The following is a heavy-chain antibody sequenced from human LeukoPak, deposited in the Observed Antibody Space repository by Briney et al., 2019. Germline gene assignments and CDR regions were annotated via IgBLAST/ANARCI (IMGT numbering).Heavy chain of an antibody. V-gene: IGHV3-30*02. CDR1: GFTFSSYG. D-gene: IGHD2-8*01. CDR2: IRYDGSNK. Sequence: GGSLRLSCAASGFTFSSYGMHWVRQAPGKGLEWVAFIRYDGSNKYYADSVKGRFTISRDNSKNTLYLQMNSLRAEDTAVYYCAKDRGYCTNGVCYTEDYWGQGTLVTVSS. CDR3: AKDRGYCTNGVCYTEDY. J-gene: IGHJ4*02.